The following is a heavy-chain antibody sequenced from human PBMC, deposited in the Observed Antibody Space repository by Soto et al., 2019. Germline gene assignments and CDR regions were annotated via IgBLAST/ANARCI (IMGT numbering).Heavy chain of an antibody. Sequence: PGGSLRLSCAASGFTFNSYSMNWVRQAPGKGLEWLAYISSSSSTIYYADSVKGRFTISRDNAKNSLYLQMNSLRDEDTAVYYCARGGIKIITLPVGWGQGTLVTVSS. J-gene: IGHJ1*01. CDR1: GFTFNSYS. CDR3: ARGGIKIITLPVG. CDR2: ISSSSSTI. D-gene: IGHD3-10*01. V-gene: IGHV3-48*02.